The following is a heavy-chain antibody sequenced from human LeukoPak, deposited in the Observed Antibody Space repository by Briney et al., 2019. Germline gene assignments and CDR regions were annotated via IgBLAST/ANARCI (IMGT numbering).Heavy chain of an antibody. CDR2: SRNEGHSYST. CDR3: DALLRGIGY. J-gene: IGHJ4*02. V-gene: IGHV3-72*01. Sequence: PGGSLRLSCAVSGFTFSDHYMDWVRQAPGKGLEWIGRSRNEGHSYSTDFAASVRGRAALSRDHSRDSLYLQINSLRTDDTAVYYCDALLRGIGYWGQGTLVTVSS. CDR1: GFTFSDHY. D-gene: IGHD3-10*01.